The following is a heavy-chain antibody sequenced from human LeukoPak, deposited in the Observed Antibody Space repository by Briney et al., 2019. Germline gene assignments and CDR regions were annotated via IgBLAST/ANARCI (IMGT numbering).Heavy chain of an antibody. V-gene: IGHV3-21*01. J-gene: IGHJ4*02. Sequence: PGGSLRLSCAASGFTFSSYSMNWVRQAPGKGLEWVSSISSSSSYIYYADSVKGRFTISRDNAKNSLYLQMNSLRAEDTAVYYCARAPVTSCRGAFCYPFDYWGQGILVTVSS. CDR1: GFTFSSYS. CDR2: ISSSSSYI. D-gene: IGHD2-21*01. CDR3: ARAPVTSCRGAFCYPFDY.